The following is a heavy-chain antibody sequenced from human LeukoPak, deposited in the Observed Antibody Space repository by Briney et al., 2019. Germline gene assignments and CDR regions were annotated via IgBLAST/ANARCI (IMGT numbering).Heavy chain of an antibody. D-gene: IGHD5-18*01. CDR3: TTEIMLLDTAIETDY. V-gene: IGHV3-15*01. J-gene: IGHJ4*02. CDR1: GFTFSNAW. Sequence: GGSLRLSCAASGFTFSNAWMSWVRQAPGKGLEWVGRIKSKTDGGTTDYAAPVKGRFTISRDDSKNTLYLQMNSLKTEDTAVYYCTTEIMLLDTAIETDYWGQGTLVTVSS. CDR2: IKSKTDGGTT.